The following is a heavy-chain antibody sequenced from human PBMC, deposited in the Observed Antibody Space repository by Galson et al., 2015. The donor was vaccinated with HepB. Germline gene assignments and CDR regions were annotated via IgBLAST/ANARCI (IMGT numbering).Heavy chain of an antibody. Sequence: SLRLSCAASGFTFSRYVMSWVRQAPGKGLEWVSTISGSGDSTHYADSVKGRFTISRDNTMDTLYLQMNSLRAEDTAVYYCAKGRSNWSYEGDGMDVWGQGTTVSVSS. D-gene: IGHD1-7*01. CDR3: AKGRSNWSYEGDGMDV. J-gene: IGHJ6*02. CDR1: GFTFSRYV. V-gene: IGHV3-23*01. CDR2: ISGSGDST.